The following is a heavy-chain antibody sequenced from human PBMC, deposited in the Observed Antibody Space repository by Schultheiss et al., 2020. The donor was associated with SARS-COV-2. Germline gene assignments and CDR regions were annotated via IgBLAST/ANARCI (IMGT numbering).Heavy chain of an antibody. D-gene: IGHD1-7*01. Sequence: SETLSLTCAVYGGSFSGYYWSWIRQPPGKGLEWIGYIYYSGSTYYNPSLKSRVTISVDTSKNQFSLKLSSVTAADTAVYYCARVPDNWNYVYAFDIWGQGTMVTVSS. CDR3: ARVPDNWNYVYAFDI. CDR2: IYYSGST. CDR1: GGSFSGYY. V-gene: IGHV4-34*09. J-gene: IGHJ3*02.